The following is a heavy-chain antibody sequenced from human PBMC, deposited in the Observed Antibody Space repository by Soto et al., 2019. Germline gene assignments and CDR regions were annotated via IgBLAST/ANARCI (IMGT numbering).Heavy chain of an antibody. CDR1: GFTVTTNY. J-gene: IGHJ6*02. Sequence: EVQLVETGGGLIQPGGSLRLSCLASGFTVTTNYMIWVRQPPGKGLEWVSTTFSGGSTNYADSVRGRFSISRDNSKNTVYLQMNNLRVEDTAVYYCAKKSPSSIQGWAFAMHVWGQGPTVSVSS. CDR3: AKKSPSSIQGWAFAMHV. V-gene: IGHV3-53*02. D-gene: IGHD1-26*01. CDR2: TFSGGST.